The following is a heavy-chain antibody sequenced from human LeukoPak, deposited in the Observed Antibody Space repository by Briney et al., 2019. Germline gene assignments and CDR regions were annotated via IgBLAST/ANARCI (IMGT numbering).Heavy chain of an antibody. V-gene: IGHV3-30*02. CDR1: GFNFSSYG. J-gene: IGHJ2*01. Sequence: GGSLRLSCAASGFNFSSYGMHSVRQAPGKGLEWVAFIRYDGSNKYYADSVKGRFTISRDNSKNTLYLQMNSLRAEDTAVYHCAKHHLPYSSSPTYWYFDLWGRRTLLTVSS. D-gene: IGHD6-13*01. CDR3: AKHHLPYSSSPTYWYFDL. CDR2: IRYDGSNK.